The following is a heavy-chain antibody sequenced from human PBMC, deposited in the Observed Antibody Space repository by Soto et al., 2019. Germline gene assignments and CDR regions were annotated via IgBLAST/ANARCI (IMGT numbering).Heavy chain of an antibody. CDR3: ARGDSTDCSNGVCSFFYNHDMDV. CDR2: INPKSGGT. J-gene: IGHJ6*02. V-gene: IGHV1-2*04. Sequence: GASVKVSCKASGYSFTDYHIHWVRQAPGQGLEWLGRINPKSGGTSTAQKFQGWVTMTTDTSISAASVELTRLTCEDEAIYYCARGDSTDCSNGVCSFFYNHDMDVWG. CDR1: GYSFTDYH. D-gene: IGHD2-8*01.